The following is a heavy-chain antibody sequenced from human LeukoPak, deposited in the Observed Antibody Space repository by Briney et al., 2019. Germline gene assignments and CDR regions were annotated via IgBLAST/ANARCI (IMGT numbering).Heavy chain of an antibody. CDR2: IRYDGSNK. J-gene: IGHJ4*02. D-gene: IGHD3-3*01. CDR3: AKDYRNYQLRFLEWLLYPLDY. Sequence: GGSLRLSCAASGFTFSSYGLHWVRQAPGKGLEWVAFIRYDGSNKYYADSVKGRFTISRDNSKNTLYLQMNSLRAEDTAVYYCAKDYRNYQLRFLEWLLYPLDYWGQGTLVTVSS. CDR1: GFTFSSYG. V-gene: IGHV3-30*02.